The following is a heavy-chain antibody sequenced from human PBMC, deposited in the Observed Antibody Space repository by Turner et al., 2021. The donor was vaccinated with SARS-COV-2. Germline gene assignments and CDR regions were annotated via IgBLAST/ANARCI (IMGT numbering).Heavy chain of an antibody. Sequence: QVQLQESGPGLVKPSQTLSLTCTVSGGSISSGGYYWSWIRQHPGKGLEWIGYIYYSGSTYYNPSLKSRVTISVDTSKNQFSLKLSSVTDADTAVYYCPRARTSGTNYPGDFDYWGQGTLVTVSS. CDR1: GGSISSGGYY. J-gene: IGHJ4*02. V-gene: IGHV4-31*03. D-gene: IGHD1-1*01. CDR3: PRARTSGTNYPGDFDY. CDR2: IYYSGST.